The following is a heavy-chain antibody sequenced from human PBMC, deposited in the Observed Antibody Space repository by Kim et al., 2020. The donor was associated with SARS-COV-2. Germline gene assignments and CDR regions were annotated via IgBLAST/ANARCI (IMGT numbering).Heavy chain of an antibody. V-gene: IGHV4-31*03. CDR1: GGSISSGGYY. D-gene: IGHD6-19*01. J-gene: IGHJ3*02. Sequence: SETLSLTCTVSGGSISSGGYYWSWIRQHPGKGLEWIGYIYYSGSTYYNPSLKSRVTISVDTSKNQFSLKLSSVTAADTAVYYGARARRGIVVDAFDIWGQGTMVTVSS. CDR2: IYYSGST. CDR3: ARARRGIVVDAFDI.